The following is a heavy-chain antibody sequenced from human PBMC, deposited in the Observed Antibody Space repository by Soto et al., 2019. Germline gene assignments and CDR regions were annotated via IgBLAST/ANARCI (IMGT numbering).Heavy chain of an antibody. CDR3: ARARYSRAAATPYNWFAP. J-gene: IGHJ5*02. D-gene: IGHD6-13*01. CDR2: IIPILGIA. V-gene: IGHV1-69*02. CDR1: GGTFSSYT. Sequence: GASVKVSCKASGGTFSSYTISWVRQAPGQGLEWMGRIIPILGIANYAQKFQGRVTITADKSTSTAYMELSSLRSEDTAVYYCARARYSRAAATPYNWFAPWGQGTLVTVSS.